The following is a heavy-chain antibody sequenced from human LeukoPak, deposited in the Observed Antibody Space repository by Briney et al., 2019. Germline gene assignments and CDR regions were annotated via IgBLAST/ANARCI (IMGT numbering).Heavy chain of an antibody. CDR1: GGSFSGYY. J-gene: IGHJ4*02. Sequence: SETLSLTCAVYGGSFSGYYWSWIRQPPGKGLEWIGEINHSGSTNYNPSLKSRVTISVDTSKNQFSLKLSSVTAADTAVYYCARDGISGYSYGLDYWGQGTLVTVSS. CDR3: ARDGISGYSYGLDY. V-gene: IGHV4-34*01. CDR2: INHSGST. D-gene: IGHD5-18*01.